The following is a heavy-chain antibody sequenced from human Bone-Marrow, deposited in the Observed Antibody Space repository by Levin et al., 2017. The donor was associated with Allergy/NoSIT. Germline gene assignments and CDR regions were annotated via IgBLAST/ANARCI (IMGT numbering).Heavy chain of an antibody. CDR3: ARDLGDYGDTAYAFDI. D-gene: IGHD4-17*01. Sequence: PSETLSLTCTVSGGSISSYYWSWIRQPPGKGLEWIGYIYYSGSTNYNPSLKSRVTISVDTSKNQFSLKLSSVTAADTAVYYCARDLGDYGDTAYAFDIWGQGTMVTVSS. V-gene: IGHV4-59*01. CDR2: IYYSGST. J-gene: IGHJ3*02. CDR1: GGSISSYY.